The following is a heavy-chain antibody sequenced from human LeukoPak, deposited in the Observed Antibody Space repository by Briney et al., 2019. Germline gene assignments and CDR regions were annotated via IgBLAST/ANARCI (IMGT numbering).Heavy chain of an antibody. J-gene: IGHJ4*02. V-gene: IGHV1-2*02. D-gene: IGHD6-13*01. CDR2: LNPNSGGT. CDR3: ARVDANTWYGKIDY. Sequence: ASVRVSCRASGYTFTAHHIHWVRQAPGQGLEWMGWLNPNSGGTNYAQKFQGRVTMTRDTSISTAYMELNSLRSDDTAVYYCARVDANTWYGKIDYWGQGTLVTVSS. CDR1: GYTFTAHH.